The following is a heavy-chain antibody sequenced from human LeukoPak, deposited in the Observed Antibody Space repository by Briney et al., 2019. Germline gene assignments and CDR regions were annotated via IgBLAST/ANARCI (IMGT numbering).Heavy chain of an antibody. CDR3: AKETIFGVVIHPYYFDY. Sequence: GGSLRLSCAASGFTFSSYAMSWVRQAPGKGLEWVSAISGSGGSTYYADSVKGRFTISRDNSKNTLYLQMNSLRAEDTAVYYCAKETIFGVVIHPYYFDYRGQGTLVTVSS. CDR2: ISGSGGST. V-gene: IGHV3-23*01. CDR1: GFTFSSYA. D-gene: IGHD3-3*01. J-gene: IGHJ4*02.